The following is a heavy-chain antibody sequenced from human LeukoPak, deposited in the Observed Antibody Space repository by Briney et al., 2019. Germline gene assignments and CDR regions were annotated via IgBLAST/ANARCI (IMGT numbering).Heavy chain of an antibody. V-gene: IGHV4-59*01. CDR1: GGSISGYY. J-gene: IGHJ2*01. Sequence: SETLSLTCTVSGGSISGYYWSWIRQPPGKGLEWIGYIYYSGSTNYNPSLKSRVTISVDTSKNQFSLKLSSVTAADTAVYYCARGSSSSWYDWYFDLWGRGTLVTVSS. CDR2: IYYSGST. D-gene: IGHD6-13*01. CDR3: ARGSSSSWYDWYFDL.